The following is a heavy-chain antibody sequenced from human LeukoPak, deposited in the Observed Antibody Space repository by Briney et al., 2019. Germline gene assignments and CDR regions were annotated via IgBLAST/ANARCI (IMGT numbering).Heavy chain of an antibody. V-gene: IGHV4-59*01. CDR1: GGSFSGYY. J-gene: IGHJ3*02. Sequence: SETLSLTCAVYGGSFSGYYWSWIRQPPGKGLEWIGYIYYSGSTNYNPSLKSRVTISVDTSKNQFSLKLSSVTAADTAVYYCAKAPVVYDQGAFDIWGQGTMVTVSS. CDR3: AKAPVVYDQGAFDI. CDR2: IYYSGST. D-gene: IGHD1-26*01.